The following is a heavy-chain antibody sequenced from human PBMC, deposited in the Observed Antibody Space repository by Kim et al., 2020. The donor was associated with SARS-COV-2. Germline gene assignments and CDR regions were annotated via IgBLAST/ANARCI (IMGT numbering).Heavy chain of an antibody. V-gene: IGHV3-72*01. CDR2: IRHKARSYTT. D-gene: IGHD4-17*01. CDR3: ATYGDPTIYNYNHGMDV. CDR1: GFTFSDHY. J-gene: IGHJ6*02. Sequence: GGSLRLSCAASGFTFSDHYMDWVRQAPGKGLEWVGRIRHKARSYTTEYAASVKGRFTISRDDSKNSLYLQMNSLKTEYTAVYHCATYGDPTIYNYNHGMDVWGQGTTVTVSS.